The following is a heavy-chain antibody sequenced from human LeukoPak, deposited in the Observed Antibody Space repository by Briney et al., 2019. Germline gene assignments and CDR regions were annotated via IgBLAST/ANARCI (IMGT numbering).Heavy chain of an antibody. V-gene: IGHV1-2*02. D-gene: IGHD1-1*01. CDR2: LNPNTGGT. CDR1: GYTFTGYF. J-gene: IGHJ3*02. Sequence: ASVRVSCKASGYTFTGYFIHWVRQAPGQGLEWVGWLNPNTGGTNYAQRFQGSVTMTRDTSISTAYMELSRLTSDDTATYYCARDESGNPENAFDIWGQGTMVTVSS. CDR3: ARDESGNPENAFDI.